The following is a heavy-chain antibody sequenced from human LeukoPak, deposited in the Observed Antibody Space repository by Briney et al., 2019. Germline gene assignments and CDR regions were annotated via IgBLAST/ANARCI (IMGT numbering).Heavy chain of an antibody. J-gene: IGHJ4*02. D-gene: IGHD4-11*01. Sequence: GASVKVSCKASGYTFTSYGISWVRQAPGQGLEWMGWIGAYNGNTNYAQKLQGRVTMTTDTSTSTAYMELRSLRSDDTAVYYCARAYLNDYSNYFDYWGQGTLVTVSS. CDR1: GYTFTSYG. CDR2: IGAYNGNT. V-gene: IGHV1-18*01. CDR3: ARAYLNDYSNYFDY.